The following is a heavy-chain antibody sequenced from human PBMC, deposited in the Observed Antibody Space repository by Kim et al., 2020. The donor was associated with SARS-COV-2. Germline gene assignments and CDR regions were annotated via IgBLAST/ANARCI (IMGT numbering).Heavy chain of an antibody. CDR2: IYYSGST. V-gene: IGHV4-39*01. CDR1: GGSISSSSYY. D-gene: IGHD5-12*01. Sequence: SETLSLTCTVSGGSISSSSYYWGWIRQPPGKGLEWIGSIYYSGSTYYNPSLKSRVTISVDTSKNQFSLKLSSVTAADTAVYYCARHEAKLLFDYWGQGTLVTVSS. J-gene: IGHJ4*02. CDR3: ARHEAKLLFDY.